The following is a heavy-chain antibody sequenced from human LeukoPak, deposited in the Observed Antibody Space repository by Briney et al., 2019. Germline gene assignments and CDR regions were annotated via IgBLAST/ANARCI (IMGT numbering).Heavy chain of an antibody. D-gene: IGHD4-17*01. V-gene: IGHV1-24*01. Sequence: ASVKVSCKVSGYTLTELSMHWVRQAPGKGLEWMGGFDPEDGETIYAQKFQGRVTMTRDTSTSTVYMELSSLRSEDTAVYYCAGDYGDYRLDYWGQGTLVTVSS. CDR1: GYTLTELS. J-gene: IGHJ4*02. CDR2: FDPEDGET. CDR3: AGDYGDYRLDY.